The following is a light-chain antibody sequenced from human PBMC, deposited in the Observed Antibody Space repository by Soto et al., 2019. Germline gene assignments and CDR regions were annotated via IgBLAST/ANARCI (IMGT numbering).Light chain of an antibody. J-gene: IGKJ1*01. Sequence: DSQLTQSPSSLSASVGNRVPITCRASQSISSYLNWYQQKPGKAPKLLIYDASSLESGVPSRFSGSASGTEFTLTISSLQPDDFATYYCQQYNSYWTFGQGTKVDI. V-gene: IGKV1-5*01. CDR2: DAS. CDR1: QSISSY. CDR3: QQYNSYWT.